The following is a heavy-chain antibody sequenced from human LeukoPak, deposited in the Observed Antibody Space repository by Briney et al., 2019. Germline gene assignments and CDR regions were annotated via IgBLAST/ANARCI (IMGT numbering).Heavy chain of an antibody. D-gene: IGHD2-2*02. V-gene: IGHV3-23*01. Sequence: QSGGSLRLSCAASGFTLSSYAMSWVRQAPGKGLEWVSAISGSGGSTYYADSVKGRFTISRDNSKDTLYLQMNSLRAEDTAVYYCAKDYLPAAIGYYLDYWGQGTLVTVSS. CDR3: AKDYLPAAIGYYLDY. CDR2: ISGSGGST. CDR1: GFTLSSYA. J-gene: IGHJ4*02.